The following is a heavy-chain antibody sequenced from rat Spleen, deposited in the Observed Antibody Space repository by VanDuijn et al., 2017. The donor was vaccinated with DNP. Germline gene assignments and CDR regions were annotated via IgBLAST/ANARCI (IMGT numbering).Heavy chain of an antibody. Sequence: QVQLKESGPGLVQPSRTLSLTCTVSGFSLTSYGVSWVRQPPGKGLEWIAAIWSGGSTYYNSALKSRLSISRDTSKSQVFLKMNSLQTEDTAMYFCARYGGNSGYFDFWGQGVLVTVSS. D-gene: IGHD4-4*01. CDR2: IWSGGST. CDR1: GFSLTSYG. CDR3: ARYGGNSGYFDF. V-gene: IGHV2S8*01. J-gene: IGHJ2*01.